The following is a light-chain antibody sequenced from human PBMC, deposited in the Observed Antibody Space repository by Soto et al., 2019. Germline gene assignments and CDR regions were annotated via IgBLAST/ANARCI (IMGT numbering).Light chain of an antibody. J-gene: IGKJ1*01. Sequence: DIQMTQSPSTLSASVGDRVTITCRASQTISSWLAWYQQKPGKAPKLLIYKASSLKSGVPSRFSGSGSGTEFTLTISSLQPDDFATYYCQQYNSYSVAFGQGTKVELK. CDR3: QQYNSYSVA. V-gene: IGKV1-5*03. CDR2: KAS. CDR1: QTISSW.